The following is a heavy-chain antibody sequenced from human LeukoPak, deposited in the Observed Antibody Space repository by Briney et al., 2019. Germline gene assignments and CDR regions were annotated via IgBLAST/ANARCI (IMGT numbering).Heavy chain of an antibody. V-gene: IGHV1-46*01. J-gene: IGHJ4*02. CDR2: INPGGDYR. D-gene: IGHD1-7*01. CDR3: ATSRTFDY. Sequence: ASVKVSCKTSGYTFSTYYMHWVRQAPGQGLEWMGIINPGGDYRSYAQRFQGRVAMTWDTSTSTLYMELSSLTSEDTAVYYCATSRTFDYWGQGTLVTVSS. CDR1: GYTFSTYY.